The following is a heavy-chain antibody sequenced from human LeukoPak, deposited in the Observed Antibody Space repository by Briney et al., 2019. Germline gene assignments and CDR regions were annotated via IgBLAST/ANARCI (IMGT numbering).Heavy chain of an antibody. J-gene: IGHJ4*02. CDR1: GGTFISYA. D-gene: IGHD3-3*01. CDR3: ARGTASHVLRFLEWTRNFDY. CDR2: IIPIFGPA. Sequence: ASVKVSCKASGGTFISYAISWVRQAPGQGLEWMGGIIPIFGPANYAQNFQGRVTITADESTSTAYMELGSMRSEDTALYYWARGTASHVLRFLEWTRNFDYWGQGTLVTVS. V-gene: IGHV1-69*13.